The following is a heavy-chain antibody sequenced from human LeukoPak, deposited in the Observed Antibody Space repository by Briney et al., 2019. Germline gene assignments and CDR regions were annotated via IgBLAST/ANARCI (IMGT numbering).Heavy chain of an antibody. D-gene: IGHD6-19*01. CDR1: GGSISSYY. J-gene: IGHJ4*02. V-gene: IGHV4-59*08. CDR2: IYYSGST. Sequence: PSETLSLTCTVSGGSISSYYWSWIRQPPGKGLEWIGYIYYSGSTNYNPSLKSRVTISVDTSKNQFSLKLSSVTAADTAVYYCASRYSSCWIDYWGQGTLVTVSS. CDR3: ASRYSSCWIDY.